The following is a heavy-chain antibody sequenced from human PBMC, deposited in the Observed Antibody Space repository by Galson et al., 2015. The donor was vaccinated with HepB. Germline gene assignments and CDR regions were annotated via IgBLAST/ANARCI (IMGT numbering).Heavy chain of an antibody. CDR3: ATVEYCYDSSGFGAY. CDR2: FDPEDGET. Sequence: SVKVSCKASGYTFTGYYMHWARQAPGKGLEWMGGFDPEDGETIYAQKFQGRVTMTEDTSTDTAYMELSSLRSEDTAVYYWATVEYCYDSSGFGAYWGQGTLVTVSS. D-gene: IGHD3-22*01. J-gene: IGHJ4*02. V-gene: IGHV1-24*01. CDR1: GYTFTGYY.